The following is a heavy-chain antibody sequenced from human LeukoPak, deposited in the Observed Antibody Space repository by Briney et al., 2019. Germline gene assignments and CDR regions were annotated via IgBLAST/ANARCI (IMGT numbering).Heavy chain of an antibody. Sequence: GGSLRLSCAASGFSFSDHTVDWVRQAPGKGLEWVSSITSSGRFIYYADSVKGRFTVSRDLAKNSMFLQMDSLRVEDTAVYYCARSNNYGFDYWGQGTLATVSS. CDR2: ITSSGRFI. D-gene: IGHD5-18*01. V-gene: IGHV3-21*06. CDR1: GFSFSDHT. CDR3: ARSNNYGFDY. J-gene: IGHJ4*02.